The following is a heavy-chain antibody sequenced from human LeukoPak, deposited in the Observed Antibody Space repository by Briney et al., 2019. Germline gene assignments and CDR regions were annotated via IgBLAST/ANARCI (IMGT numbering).Heavy chain of an antibody. CDR3: AKSYYDFWSGYYTEGNYFDY. D-gene: IGHD3-3*01. CDR1: GYTFTSYY. CDR2: INPSGGST. Sequence: ASVKVSCKASGYTFTSYYMHWVRQAPGQGLEWMGIINPSGGSTSYAQKFQGRVTMTRDTSTSTVYMELSSLRSEDTAVYYCAKSYYDFWSGYYTEGNYFDYWGQGTLVTVSS. J-gene: IGHJ4*02. V-gene: IGHV1-46*01.